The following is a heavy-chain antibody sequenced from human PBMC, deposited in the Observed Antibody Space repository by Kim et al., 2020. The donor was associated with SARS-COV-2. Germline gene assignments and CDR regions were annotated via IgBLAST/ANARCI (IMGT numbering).Heavy chain of an antibody. Sequence: GGSLRLSCAASGFTFDDHAMHWVRQPPGKGLEWVSGINWNSASITYADSVKGRFTISRDNAKTSLYLQMDSLRPEDTAFYYCAKDAYEDVWGDYRYFDYWGRGTLVTVSS. CDR1: GFTFDDHA. CDR3: AKDAYEDVWGDYRYFDY. J-gene: IGHJ4*02. D-gene: IGHD3-16*02. CDR2: INWNSASI. V-gene: IGHV3-9*01.